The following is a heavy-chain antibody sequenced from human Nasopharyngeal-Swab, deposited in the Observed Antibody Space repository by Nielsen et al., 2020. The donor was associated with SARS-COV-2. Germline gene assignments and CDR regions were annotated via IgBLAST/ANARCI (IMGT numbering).Heavy chain of an antibody. V-gene: IGHV3-23*01. Sequence: GGSLRLSCAASGFTFRTHAMTWVRQAPGKGLDWVSLISGSSGSPYYADSVKGRFTISRDDSKNTLYLQMNSLRAEDTAVYYCAKDGGAYFDSWGQGTLVTVSS. CDR1: GFTFRTHA. J-gene: IGHJ4*02. D-gene: IGHD3-16*01. CDR2: ISGSSGSP. CDR3: AKDGGAYFDS.